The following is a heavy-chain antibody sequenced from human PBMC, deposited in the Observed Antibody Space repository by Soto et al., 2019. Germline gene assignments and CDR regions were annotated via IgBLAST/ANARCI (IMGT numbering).Heavy chain of an antibody. CDR2: ISYDGSNK. V-gene: IGHV3-30-3*01. CDR3: ARSADAPFDC. Sequence: PGGSLRLSCAASGFTFGRYAMHWVRQAPGKGLEWVAVISYDGSNKYYADSVKGRFTVSRDNSKNTLYLQMNSLRAEDTAVYYCARSADAPFDCWGQGTLVTVSS. CDR1: GFTFGRYA. D-gene: IGHD2-2*01. J-gene: IGHJ4*02.